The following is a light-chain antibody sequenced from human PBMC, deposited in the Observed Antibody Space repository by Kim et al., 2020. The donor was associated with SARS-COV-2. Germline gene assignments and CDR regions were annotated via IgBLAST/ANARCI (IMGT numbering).Light chain of an antibody. CDR3: NSRDSSNNHVV. J-gene: IGLJ2*01. CDR2: GKN. V-gene: IGLV3-19*01. Sequence: ALGQTVRMTCQGDSLRSYYASWYQQQPGQAPVLVIYGKNTRPSGIPDRFSGSTSGNTASLTITGAQAEDEADYYCNSRDSSNNHVVFGGGTQLTVL. CDR1: SLRSYY.